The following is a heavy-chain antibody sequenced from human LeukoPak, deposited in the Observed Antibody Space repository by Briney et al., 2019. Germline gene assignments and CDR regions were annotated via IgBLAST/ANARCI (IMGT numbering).Heavy chain of an antibody. CDR2: ISYDGGNK. V-gene: IGHV3-30*18. J-gene: IGHJ4*02. CDR3: AKDGDPVHY. Sequence: GGSLRLSCAASGFSISSYGMHWVRQAPGKGLEWVAVISYDGGNKYYADSVKGRFTISRDNSKNTLYLQMNSLRAEDTAVYYCAKDGDPVHYWGQGTLVTVSS. CDR1: GFSISSYG. D-gene: IGHD3-3*01.